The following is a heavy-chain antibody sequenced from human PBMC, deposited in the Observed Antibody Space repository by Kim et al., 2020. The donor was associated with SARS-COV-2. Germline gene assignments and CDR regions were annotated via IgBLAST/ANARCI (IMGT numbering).Heavy chain of an antibody. CDR3: ACNYDFWKEELGY. CDR1: GYSISSGYY. CDR2: IYHSGST. J-gene: IGHJ4*02. V-gene: IGHV4-38-2*02. Sequence: SETLSLTCTVSGYSISSGYYWGWIRQPPGKGLEWIGSIYHSGSTYYNPSLKSRVTISVDTSKNQFSLKLSSVTAADTAVYYCACNYDFWKEELGYWGQGTLVTVSS. D-gene: IGHD3-3*01.